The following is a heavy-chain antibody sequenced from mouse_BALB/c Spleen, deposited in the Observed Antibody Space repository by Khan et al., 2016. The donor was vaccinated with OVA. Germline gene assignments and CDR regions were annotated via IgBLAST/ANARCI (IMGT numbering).Heavy chain of an antibody. CDR2: IYPGSGST. CDR3: ARAYYGSSYFDD. D-gene: IGHD1-1*01. J-gene: IGHJ2*01. V-gene: IGHV1-77*01. Sequence: QVQLKESGPELVKPGASVKMSCKASGYTFTDYVISWVKQRTGQGLEWIGEIYPGSGSTYYNEKFKGKATLTADKSSNTAYMQLSSLTSEDSAVYFGARAYYGSSYFDDWGQGTTLTVSS. CDR1: GYTFTDYV.